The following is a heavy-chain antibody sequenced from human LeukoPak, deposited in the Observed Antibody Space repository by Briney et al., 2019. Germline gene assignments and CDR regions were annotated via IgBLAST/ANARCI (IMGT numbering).Heavy chain of an antibody. Sequence: ASVKVSCKASGYTFTSYGISWVRQAPGQGLEWMGWISAYNGNTNYAQKLQGRVTVTTDTSTSTAYMELRSLRSDDTAVYYCARDSFAGAVAGGPGPFDYWGQGTLVTVSS. J-gene: IGHJ4*02. CDR3: ARDSFAGAVAGGPGPFDY. V-gene: IGHV1-18*01. D-gene: IGHD6-19*01. CDR1: GYTFTSYG. CDR2: ISAYNGNT.